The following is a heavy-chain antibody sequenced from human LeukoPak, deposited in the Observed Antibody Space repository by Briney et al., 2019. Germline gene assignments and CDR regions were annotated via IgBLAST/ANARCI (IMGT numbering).Heavy chain of an antibody. D-gene: IGHD5-18*01. CDR1: GGSISSINW. CDR2: IYHSGST. J-gene: IGHJ4*02. V-gene: IGHV4-4*02. CDR3: ARGRSYGYWSGSFDY. Sequence: SGTLSLTCAVSGGSISSINWWSWVRKPPGKGLEWIGEIYHSGSTNYNPSLKSRVTISVDKSKNQFSLKLSSVTAADTAVYYCARGRSYGYWSGSFDYWGQGTLVTVSS.